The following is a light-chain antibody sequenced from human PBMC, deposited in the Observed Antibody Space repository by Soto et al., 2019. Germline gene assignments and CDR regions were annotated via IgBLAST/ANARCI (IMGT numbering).Light chain of an antibody. J-gene: IGKJ5*01. CDR2: DAS. Sequence: EIVLTQSPPTLSLSPGESAALSCRVSQTISTYLAWYQQKPGQAPRLLIYDASTRATGIPVRFSGSGSGTDFTLTISYLEPEDFAVYYCLQRSDWPITFGQGTRLEI. V-gene: IGKV3-11*01. CDR3: LQRSDWPIT. CDR1: QTISTY.